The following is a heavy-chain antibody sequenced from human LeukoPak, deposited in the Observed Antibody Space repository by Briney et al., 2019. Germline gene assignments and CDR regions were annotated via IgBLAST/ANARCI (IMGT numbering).Heavy chain of an antibody. V-gene: IGHV4-59*08. CDR2: IYYSGSS. Sequence: SETLSLTCTVSGGSISSYYWSWIRQPPGKGLEWIGYIYYSGSSNYNPSLKSGITMSVDTSKNQFSLKLSSVTAADTAAYYCARHGGLVRGAYDAFDIWGQGTMVTVSS. CDR1: GGSISSYY. CDR3: ARHGGLVRGAYDAFDI. J-gene: IGHJ3*02. D-gene: IGHD3-10*01.